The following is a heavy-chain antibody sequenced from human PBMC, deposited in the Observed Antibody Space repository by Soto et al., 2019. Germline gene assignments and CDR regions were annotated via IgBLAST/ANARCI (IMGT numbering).Heavy chain of an antibody. CDR3: ATYYSSSWHYFES. V-gene: IGHV5-51*01. CDR2: IYPCDSDT. CDR1: VYSFASYC. Sequence: GESLKISCQGSVYSFASYCIGWLRQMPGKGLEWMGIIYPCDSDTRYSPSFQGQVTISADKSISTAYLQWSSLNASDTAMYYCATYYSSSWHYFESWGQGTKVTLSS. J-gene: IGHJ4*02. D-gene: IGHD6-13*01.